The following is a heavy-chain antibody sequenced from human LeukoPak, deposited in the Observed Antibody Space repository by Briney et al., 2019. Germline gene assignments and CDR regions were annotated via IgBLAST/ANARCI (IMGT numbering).Heavy chain of an antibody. Sequence: SGPTLVKPTQTLTLTCTFSGFPLSTTGVAVGWIRQPPGKALEWLALIYWDDDKRYSPSLKSRLTITKDTSKNQVVLTMTNMDPVDTATYYCAPLKGDIVVDSHWGQGTLVTVSS. CDR1: GFPLSTTGVA. V-gene: IGHV2-5*02. D-gene: IGHD3-22*01. CDR3: APLKGDIVVDSH. CDR2: IYWDDDK. J-gene: IGHJ4*02.